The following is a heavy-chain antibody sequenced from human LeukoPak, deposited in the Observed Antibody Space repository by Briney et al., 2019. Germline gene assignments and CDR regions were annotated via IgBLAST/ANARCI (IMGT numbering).Heavy chain of an antibody. CDR2: ISGSGGST. CDR1: GFTFSSYA. D-gene: IGHD3-9*01. J-gene: IGHJ5*02. CDR3: AKLADYDILTGYYNWFDP. Sequence: GGSLRLSCAASGFTFSSYAMSWVRQAPGKGLEWVSAISGSGGSTYYADSVKGRFTISRDNSKNTLYLQMNSLRAEDTAVYYCAKLADYDILTGYYNWFDPWGREPWSPSP. V-gene: IGHV3-23*01.